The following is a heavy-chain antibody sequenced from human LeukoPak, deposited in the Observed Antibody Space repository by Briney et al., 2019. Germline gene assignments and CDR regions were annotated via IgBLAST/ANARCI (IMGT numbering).Heavy chain of an antibody. CDR2: INPNSGGT. J-gene: IGHJ4*02. CDR3: ARLDITIIPY. Sequence: ASVKVSCKDSGYSFTGYYMHWVRQAPGQGLEWLGWINPNSGGTNYAQKFQGRITMTRDTSITTAYMELSSLTSDDTAVYYCARLDITIIPYWGQGTLVTVSS. D-gene: IGHD3-22*01. CDR1: GYSFTGYY. V-gene: IGHV1-2*02.